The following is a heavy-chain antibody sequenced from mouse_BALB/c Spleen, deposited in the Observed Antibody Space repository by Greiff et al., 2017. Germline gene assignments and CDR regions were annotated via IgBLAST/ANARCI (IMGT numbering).Heavy chain of an antibody. CDR2: ISSGGST. Sequence: EVKVVESGGGLVKPGGSLKLSCAASGFTFSSYAMSWVRQTPEKRLEWVASISSGGSTYYPDSVKGRFTISRDNARNILYLQMSSLRSEDTAMYYCARGLVSRYFDYWGQGTTLTVSS. CDR3: ARGLVSRYFDY. J-gene: IGHJ2*01. CDR1: GFTFSSYA. V-gene: IGHV5-6-5*01. D-gene: IGHD1-1*02.